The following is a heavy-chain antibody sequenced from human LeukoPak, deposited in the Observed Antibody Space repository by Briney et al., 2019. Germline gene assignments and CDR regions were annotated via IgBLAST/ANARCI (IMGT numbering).Heavy chain of an antibody. CDR1: GFTFSSDA. V-gene: IGHV3-23*01. D-gene: IGHD3-22*01. CDR2: MSGRGGST. CDR3: AKDQKIVVVITHDY. Sequence: GGSLRPFCAAAGFTFSSDAMRWVRQAAGKGVEWGSAMSGRGGSTYYADSVKGRFTISRDNSKNTLYLQMNSLRAEDTAVYYCAKDQKIVVVITHDYWGQGTLVTVSS. J-gene: IGHJ4*02.